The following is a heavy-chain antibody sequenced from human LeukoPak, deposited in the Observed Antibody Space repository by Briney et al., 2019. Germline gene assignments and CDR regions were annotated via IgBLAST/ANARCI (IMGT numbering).Heavy chain of an antibody. CDR2: IYYSGST. V-gene: IGHV4-39*02. D-gene: IGHD3-10*01. CDR1: GGSITSSSYY. J-gene: IGHJ4*02. CDR3: AREGHYYGSGSYQYYFDY. Sequence: PSETLSLTCTVSGGSITSSSYYWGWIRQPPGKGLEWIATIYYSGSTYYNPSLKSRVTIVLATSKNQLSLELSSVTAADTAVYYCAREGHYYGSGSYQYYFDYWGQGTLVTVSS.